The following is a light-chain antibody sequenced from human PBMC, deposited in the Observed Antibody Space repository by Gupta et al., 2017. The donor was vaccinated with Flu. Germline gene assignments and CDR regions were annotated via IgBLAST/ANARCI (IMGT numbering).Light chain of an antibody. J-gene: IGKJ2*02. V-gene: IGKV2-30*01. CDR1: QSLRYKNGVNY. Sequence: CITCRSSQSLRYKNGVNYLGWLQQRPGQSPRRIIYEVSKRDCGVPDRFSGSESDTDFTLKSSRGEAEDVGVYYCKRCRHPWTFGQGTRLEI. CDR3: KRCRHPWT. CDR2: EVS.